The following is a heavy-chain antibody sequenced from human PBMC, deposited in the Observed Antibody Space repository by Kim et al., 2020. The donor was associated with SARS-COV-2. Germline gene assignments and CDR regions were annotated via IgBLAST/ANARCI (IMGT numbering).Heavy chain of an antibody. CDR3: AREGGGISGSYFDY. J-gene: IGHJ4*02. D-gene: IGHD1-26*01. Sequence: NPSLKSRVTISVDTSKNQFSRKLSSVTAADTAVYYCAREGGGISGSYFDYWGQGTLVTVSS. V-gene: IGHV4-31*02.